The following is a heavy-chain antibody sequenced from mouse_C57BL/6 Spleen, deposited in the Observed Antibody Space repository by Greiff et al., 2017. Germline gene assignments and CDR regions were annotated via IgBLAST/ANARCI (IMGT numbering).Heavy chain of an antibody. CDR1: GYTFTDYY. D-gene: IGHD2-5*01. J-gene: IGHJ2*01. V-gene: IGHV1-26*01. CDR3: ARDGSNYFYYFDY. CDR2: INPNNGGT. Sequence: VQLQQSGPELVKPGASVKISCKASGYTFTDYYMNWVKQSHGKSLEWIGDINPNNGGTSYNQKFKGKATLTVDKSSSTAYMELRSLTSEDSAVYYCARDGSNYFYYFDYWGQGTTLTVSS.